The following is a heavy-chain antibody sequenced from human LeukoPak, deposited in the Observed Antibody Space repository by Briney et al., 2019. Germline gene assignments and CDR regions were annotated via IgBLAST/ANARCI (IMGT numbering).Heavy chain of an antibody. Sequence: PGGSLRLSCAGSGFTFKDYWVHWVRQGPGKGLVWVSRINEDGSDTTYADSVKGRFTVSRDNAKNSLYLQMNSLGDEDTAVYYCARAAYSSGPDYWGQGTLVTVSS. V-gene: IGHV3-74*01. CDR1: GFTFKDYW. CDR2: INEDGSDT. D-gene: IGHD6-25*01. CDR3: ARAAYSSGPDY. J-gene: IGHJ4*02.